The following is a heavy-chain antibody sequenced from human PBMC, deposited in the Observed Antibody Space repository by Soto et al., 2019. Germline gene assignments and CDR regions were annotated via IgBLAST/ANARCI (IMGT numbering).Heavy chain of an antibody. J-gene: IGHJ4*02. D-gene: IGHD3-22*01. V-gene: IGHV1-69*13. Sequence: SVKVSCKASGGTFSSYAISWVRQAPGQGLEWMGGIIPIFGTANYAQKFQGRVTITADESTSTAYMELSSLRSEDTAVYYCATKDPNYYDSRRFDDWGQGTLVTVSS. CDR2: IIPIFGTA. CDR3: ATKDPNYYDSRRFDD. CDR1: GGTFSSYA.